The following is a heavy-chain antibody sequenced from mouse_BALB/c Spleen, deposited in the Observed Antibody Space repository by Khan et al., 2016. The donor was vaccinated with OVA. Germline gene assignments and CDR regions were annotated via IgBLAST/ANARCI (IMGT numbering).Heavy chain of an antibody. J-gene: IGHJ2*01. CDR2: ISYSGNT. CDR1: GYSITSDYA. V-gene: IGHV3-2*02. D-gene: IGHD1-1*01. Sequence: VQLKESGPGLVKPSQSLSLTCTVTGYSITSDYAWNWIRQFPGNKLEWMGYISYSGNTKYNPSLKSRISITRDTSANQFFLQLNFVTIEDTARYYCARIYGGDLDNGGQGTTLTVSS. CDR3: ARIYGGDLDN.